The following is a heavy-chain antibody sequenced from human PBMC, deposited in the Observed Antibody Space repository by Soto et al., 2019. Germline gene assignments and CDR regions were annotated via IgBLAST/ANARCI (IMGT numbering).Heavy chain of an antibody. D-gene: IGHD2-8*02. V-gene: IGHV3-30*03. CDR3: TGEVASGY. J-gene: IGHJ4*02. CDR1: GFTVSTYG. Sequence: QVQLVESGGGVVQPGRSLRLSCAVSGFTVSTYGMHWVRQAPGKGLEWVAVISRDGGTKYYADSVKGRFTISRDNSRNTLFLEMNSLGGDDTAVYYCTGEVASGYWGQGTLVTVSS. CDR2: ISRDGGTK.